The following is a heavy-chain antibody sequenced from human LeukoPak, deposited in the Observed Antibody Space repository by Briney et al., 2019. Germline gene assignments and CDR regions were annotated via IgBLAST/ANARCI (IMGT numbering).Heavy chain of an antibody. CDR1: GGSITSTSYY. CDR3: ARVFYDTSGYYYRGLQYFDY. D-gene: IGHD3-22*01. Sequence: SETLSLTCTVSGGSITSTSYYWGWIRQPPGKGLEWIGSLYYSGSTYYNPSLRSRVTISVDTSKNQFSLKLTSVTAADTAVYYCARVFYDTSGYYYRGLQYFDYWGQGTLVTVSS. V-gene: IGHV4-39*07. CDR2: LYYSGST. J-gene: IGHJ4*02.